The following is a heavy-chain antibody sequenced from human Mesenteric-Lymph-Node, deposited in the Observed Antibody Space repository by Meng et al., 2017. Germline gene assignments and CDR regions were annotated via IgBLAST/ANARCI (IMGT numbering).Heavy chain of an antibody. D-gene: IGHD2-2*01. CDR1: CGSISSRNW. Sequence: QVPLQESGPGLVEPSGTLSPTCAVPCGSISSRNWWSWVRQPPGKGLEWIGEIYHSGSTNYNPSLKSRVTISVDKSKNQFSLKLSSVTASDTAVYYCASGRKYCSSTSCYGQFDYWGQGTMVTVSS. V-gene: IGHV4-4*02. CDR3: ASGRKYCSSTSCYGQFDY. CDR2: IYHSGST. J-gene: IGHJ4*02.